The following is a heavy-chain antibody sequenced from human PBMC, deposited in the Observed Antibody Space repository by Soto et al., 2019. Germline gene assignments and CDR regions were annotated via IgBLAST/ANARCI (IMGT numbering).Heavy chain of an antibody. CDR2: ISPGGSDT. Sequence: PGKSLKISCKGSGYSFTTYWIGWVRQMPGKGLEWMGIISPGGSDTRYSPSFQGQVTISADKSISTAYLQWSSLKASDTAMYYCARTSASDYYYYGMDVWGQGTTVTVSS. CDR3: ARTSASDYYYYGMDV. V-gene: IGHV5-51*03. CDR1: GYSFTTYW. J-gene: IGHJ6*02.